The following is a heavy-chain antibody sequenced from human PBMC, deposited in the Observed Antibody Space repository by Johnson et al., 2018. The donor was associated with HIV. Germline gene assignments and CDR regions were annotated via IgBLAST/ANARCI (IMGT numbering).Heavy chain of an antibody. J-gene: IGHJ3*02. CDR2: IGTAGDT. D-gene: IGHD4-23*01. CDR1: GFTFSSYD. CDR3: AREAQTHAFDI. V-gene: IGHV3-13*01. Sequence: VQLVESGGGLVKPGGSMRLSCTISGFTFSSYDMHWVRQATGKGLEWVSAIGTAGDTYYPGSVKGRFTISRENAKNSLYLQMNSLRAGDTAVYYCAREAQTHAFDIWGQGTMVTVSS.